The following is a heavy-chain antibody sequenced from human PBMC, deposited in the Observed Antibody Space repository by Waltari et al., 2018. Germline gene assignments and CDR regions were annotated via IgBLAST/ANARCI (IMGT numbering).Heavy chain of an antibody. CDR1: GFTFSSYS. V-gene: IGHV3-48*01. CDR2: ISSSSSTI. J-gene: IGHJ6*02. D-gene: IGHD2-15*01. CDR3: ARDRDRGGYYYYGMDV. Sequence: EVQLVESGGGLVQPGGSLRLSCAASGFTFSSYSMNGVRQAPGKGLEWVSYISSSSSTIYYADSVKGRFTISRDNAKNSLYLQMNSLRAEDTAVYYCARDRDRGGYYYYGMDVWGQGTTVTVSS.